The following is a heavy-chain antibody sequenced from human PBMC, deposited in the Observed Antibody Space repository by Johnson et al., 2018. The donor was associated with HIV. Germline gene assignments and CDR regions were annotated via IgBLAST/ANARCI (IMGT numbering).Heavy chain of an antibody. Sequence: QVQLVESGGGVVQPGRSLRLSCAASGFRFSNYALHWVRQTPGKGLEWVALISYDGSNKYYADSVKGRFTISRDNSKNSRYLQMNSLRTEDTALYYCAKDHNYNFWSGYWDDAFDIWGQGTMVTVSS. D-gene: IGHD3-3*01. CDR3: AKDHNYNFWSGYWDDAFDI. J-gene: IGHJ3*02. CDR2: ISYDGSNK. CDR1: GFRFSNYA. V-gene: IGHV3-30-3*01.